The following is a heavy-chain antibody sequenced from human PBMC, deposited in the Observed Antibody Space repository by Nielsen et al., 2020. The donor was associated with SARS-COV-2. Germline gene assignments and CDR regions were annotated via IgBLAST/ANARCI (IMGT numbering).Heavy chain of an antibody. CDR2: IKHDGSEK. V-gene: IGHV3-7*01. CDR1: GFTFSSYG. Sequence: GESLKISCVGSGFTFSSYGMTWFRQAPGKGLEWVANIKHDGSEKYYVDSVKGRFTISRDNAKSSLSLQMNSLTAEDTAVYYCARVAFWSGYDYWGQGALVTVSP. D-gene: IGHD3-3*01. CDR3: ARVAFWSGYDY. J-gene: IGHJ4*02.